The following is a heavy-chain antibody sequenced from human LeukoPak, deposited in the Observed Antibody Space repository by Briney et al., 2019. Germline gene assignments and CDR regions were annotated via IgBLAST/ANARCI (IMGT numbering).Heavy chain of an antibody. CDR1: GGSISSGNW. J-gene: IGHJ2*01. Sequence: KPSGTLSLTCAVSGGSISSGNWWSWVRQPPGKGLEWIGEIYDSGSTNYNPSLKSRVTISVDKSKNQFSLKLSSVTAADTAVYYCARDLHGGNSFTSDWYFDLWGRGTLVTVSS. CDR2: IYDSGST. CDR3: ARDLHGGNSFTSDWYFDL. V-gene: IGHV4-4*02. D-gene: IGHD4-23*01.